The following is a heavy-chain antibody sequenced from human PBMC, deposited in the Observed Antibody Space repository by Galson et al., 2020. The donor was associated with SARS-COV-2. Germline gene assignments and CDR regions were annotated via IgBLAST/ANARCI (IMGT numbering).Heavy chain of an antibody. D-gene: IGHD3-10*01. V-gene: IGHV3-23*01. Sequence: TGGYLRLSCAASGFTFSSYAMSWVRQAPGKGLEWVSAISGSGGSTYYADPVKGRFTISRDNSKNTLYLQMNSLRAEDTAVYYCAKDYYGSGTGDYYYYGMDVWGQGTTVTVSS. CDR1: GFTFSSYA. J-gene: IGHJ6*02. CDR2: ISGSGGST. CDR3: AKDYYGSGTGDYYYYGMDV.